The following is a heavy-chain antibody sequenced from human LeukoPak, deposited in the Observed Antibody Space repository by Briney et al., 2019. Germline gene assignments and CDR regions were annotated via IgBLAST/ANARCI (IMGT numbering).Heavy chain of an antibody. Sequence: GGSLRLSCAASGFTFNSYEMNWVRQAPGKGLEWVSYISSSGSTIYYADSVKGRFTISRDNGKNSLYLQMNSLRAEDTAVYYCARAEGDYYYYFYMDVWGKGTTVTVSS. J-gene: IGHJ6*03. CDR3: ARAEGDYYYYFYMDV. V-gene: IGHV3-48*03. CDR1: GFTFNSYE. CDR2: ISSSGSTI.